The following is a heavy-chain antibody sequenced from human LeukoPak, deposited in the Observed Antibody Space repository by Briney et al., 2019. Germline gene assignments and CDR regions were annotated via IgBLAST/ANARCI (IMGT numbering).Heavy chain of an antibody. V-gene: IGHV3-30*02. Sequence: GGSLRLSCAASGFTFSTYGMHWVRQAPGKGLEWVALIWYDGSNKYYADSVKGRFTISRDNSKSTLYLQMNSLRAEDTAVYYCAKESGSRSYGAYFPHWGQGTLVTVSS. CDR1: GFTFSTYG. CDR3: AKESGSRSYGAYFPH. J-gene: IGHJ1*01. D-gene: IGHD6-13*01. CDR2: IWYDGSNK.